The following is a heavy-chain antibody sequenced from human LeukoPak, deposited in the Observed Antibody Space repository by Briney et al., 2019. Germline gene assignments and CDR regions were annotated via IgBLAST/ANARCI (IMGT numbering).Heavy chain of an antibody. D-gene: IGHD1-1*01. Sequence: SETLSLTCAVYGGSFSGYYWSWIRQPPGKGLEWIGEINHSGSTNYNPSLKSRVTISVDTSKNQFSLKLSSVTAADTAVYYCARGSGPYYYYYMDVWGKGTTVTISS. CDR3: ARGSGPYYYYYMDV. CDR1: GGSFSGYY. CDR2: INHSGST. V-gene: IGHV4-34*01. J-gene: IGHJ6*03.